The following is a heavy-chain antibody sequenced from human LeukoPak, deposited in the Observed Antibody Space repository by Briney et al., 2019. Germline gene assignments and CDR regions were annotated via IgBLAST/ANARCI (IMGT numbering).Heavy chain of an antibody. D-gene: IGHD1-26*01. J-gene: IGHJ4*02. CDR3: ARGGPIGSY. CDR2: FSSGGDT. Sequence: GGSLRLSCAASGFIFSNFYMAWVRQAPGKGLEWVSVFSSGGDTYYAESVKGRFTIYRDNSKNTLYLQISSLRAEDTAVYYCARGGPIGSYWGQGTLVTVSS. CDR1: GFIFSNFY. V-gene: IGHV3-53*01.